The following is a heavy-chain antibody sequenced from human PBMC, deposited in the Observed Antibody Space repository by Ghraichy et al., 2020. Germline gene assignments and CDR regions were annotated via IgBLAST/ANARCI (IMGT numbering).Heavy chain of an antibody. Sequence: GESLNISCAASGFTFSSYSMNWVRQAPGKGLEWVSSISGSSSYIYYADSVKGRFTVSRDNAKNSLYLQMNSLRAEDTAVYYCAIDKSPDFDVLSGFSEAFDIWGQGTMVNVSS. CDR2: ISGSSSYI. CDR1: GFTFSSYS. D-gene: IGHD3-9*01. V-gene: IGHV3-21*01. CDR3: AIDKSPDFDVLSGFSEAFDI. J-gene: IGHJ3*02.